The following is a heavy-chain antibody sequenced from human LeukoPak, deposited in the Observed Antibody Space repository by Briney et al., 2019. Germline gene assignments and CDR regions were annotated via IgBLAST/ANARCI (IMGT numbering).Heavy chain of an antibody. CDR1: GFTFSDYY. V-gene: IGHV3-11*01. Sequence: GGSLRLSCAASGFTFSDYYMSWIRQAPGKGLEWVSYISSSGSTIYYADSVKGRFTISRDNAKNSLYLQMNSLRAEDTAVYYCARGGPQIIAVAVPIDYWGQGTLVTVSS. CDR2: ISSSGSTI. D-gene: IGHD6-19*01. J-gene: IGHJ4*02. CDR3: ARGGPQIIAVAVPIDY.